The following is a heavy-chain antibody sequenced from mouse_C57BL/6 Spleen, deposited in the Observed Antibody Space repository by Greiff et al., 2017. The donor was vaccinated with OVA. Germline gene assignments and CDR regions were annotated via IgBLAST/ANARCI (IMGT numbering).Heavy chain of an antibody. J-gene: IGHJ4*01. CDR2: IHPSDSDT. CDR1: GYTFTSYW. CDR3: ERGYGSSFAMDY. V-gene: IGHV1-74*01. Sequence: QVQLQQPGAELVKPGASVKVSCKASGYTFTSYWMHWVKQRPGQGLEWIGRIHPSDSDTNYNQKFKGKATLTVDKSSSTAYMQLSSLTSEDSAVYYCERGYGSSFAMDYWGQGTSVTVSS. D-gene: IGHD1-1*01.